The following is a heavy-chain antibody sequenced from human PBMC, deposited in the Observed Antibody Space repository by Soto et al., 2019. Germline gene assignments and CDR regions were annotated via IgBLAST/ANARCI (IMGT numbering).Heavy chain of an antibody. CDR1: GYTFTTYG. V-gene: IGHV1-3*04. CDR3: AREQHSSSWYFQDP. J-gene: IGHJ5*02. Sequence: ASVKVSCKASGYTFTTYGMHWVRQAPGQRLEWMGCINTGNGNTKYAQNFKGRVTITRDTSASTVYMELSSLRYEDTAVYYCAREQHSSSWYFQDPWGQGTLVTVSS. CDR2: INTGNGNT. D-gene: IGHD6-13*01.